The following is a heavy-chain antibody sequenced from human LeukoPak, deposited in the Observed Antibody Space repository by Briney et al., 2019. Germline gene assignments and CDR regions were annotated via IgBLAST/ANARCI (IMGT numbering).Heavy chain of an antibody. D-gene: IGHD3-16*02. CDR2: IIPIFGTA. V-gene: IGHV1-69*13. Sequence: SVKVSCKASGGTFSSYAISWVRQAPGQGLEWMGGIIPIFGTANYAQKFQGRVTITADESTSTAYMELSSLRSDDTAVYYCARQSYVWGNYRSDDALDIWGQGTMVTVSS. CDR1: GGTFSSYA. CDR3: ARQSYVWGNYRSDDALDI. J-gene: IGHJ3*02.